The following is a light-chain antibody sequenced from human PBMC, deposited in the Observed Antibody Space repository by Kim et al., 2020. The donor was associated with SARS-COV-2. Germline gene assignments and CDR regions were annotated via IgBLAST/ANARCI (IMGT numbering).Light chain of an antibody. J-gene: IGKJ2*01. V-gene: IGKV3-20*01. Sequence: EIVLTQSPGTLSLSPGERATLSRRASQSVSSNYLAWYQQKPGQAPRLLINGASTRATGIPDRFSGSGSGTDFTLTISRLEPEDFAVYYCQQYGGSVYTFGQGTKLEI. CDR2: GAS. CDR3: QQYGGSVYT. CDR1: QSVSSNY.